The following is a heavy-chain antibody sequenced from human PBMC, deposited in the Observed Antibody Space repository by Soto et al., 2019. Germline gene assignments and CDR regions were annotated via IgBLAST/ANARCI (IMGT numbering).Heavy chain of an antibody. D-gene: IGHD3-16*01. CDR3: VRPNFGALTHFDF. CDR1: GYTFTNYW. J-gene: IGHJ4*02. Sequence: GESLKISCKAIGYTFTNYWIGWVRQTPGKGLEWMGIIFPGDSDTRYNPSFEGQVTVSADESISTAFLQWNTLKASDTAMYYCVRPNFGALTHFDFWGQGTLVTVSS. V-gene: IGHV5-51*01. CDR2: IFPGDSDT.